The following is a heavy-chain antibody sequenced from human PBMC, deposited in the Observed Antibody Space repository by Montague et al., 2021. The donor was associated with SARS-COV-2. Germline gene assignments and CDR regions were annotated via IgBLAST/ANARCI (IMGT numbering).Heavy chain of an antibody. Sequence: SLSLSFSASGFLFDDYAMHWVRQAPGKGLEWVSGITWKSGRIAYADSVKGRFTVSRDNAKNSLYLQMNSLRAEDTALYYCAKDARKWELLPSYWYFDLWGRGTLVTVSS. CDR3: AKDARKWELLPSYWYFDL. CDR1: GFLFDDYA. V-gene: IGHV3-9*01. CDR2: ITWKSGRI. J-gene: IGHJ2*01. D-gene: IGHD1-26*01.